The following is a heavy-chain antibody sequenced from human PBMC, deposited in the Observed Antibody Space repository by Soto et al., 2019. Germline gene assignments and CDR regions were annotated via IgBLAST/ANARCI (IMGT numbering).Heavy chain of an antibody. CDR1: GGTFSSYA. CDR3: ARLPVDELYRDY. J-gene: IGHJ4*02. V-gene: IGHV1-69*12. D-gene: IGHD1-26*01. CDR2: IIPIFGTA. Sequence: QVQLVQSGAEVKKPGSSVKVSCKASGGTFSSYAISWVRQAPGQGLEWMGGIIPIFGTANYAQKFQGRVTIIADEPTSTAYMELSSLRSEDTAVYYCARLPVDELYRDYWGQGTLVTVSS.